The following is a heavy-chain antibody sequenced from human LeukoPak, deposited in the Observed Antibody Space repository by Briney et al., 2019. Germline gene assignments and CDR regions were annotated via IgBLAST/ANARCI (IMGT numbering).Heavy chain of an antibody. Sequence: AGGSLRLSCAASGFTFSSYSMNWVRQAPGKGLGWVSSISSSSSYIYYADSVKGRFTISRDNAKNSLYLQMNSLRAEDTAVYYCARDSIPNSSSSGAFDYWGQGTLVTVSS. D-gene: IGHD6-6*01. CDR3: ARDSIPNSSSSGAFDY. J-gene: IGHJ4*02. V-gene: IGHV3-21*01. CDR1: GFTFSSYS. CDR2: ISSSSSYI.